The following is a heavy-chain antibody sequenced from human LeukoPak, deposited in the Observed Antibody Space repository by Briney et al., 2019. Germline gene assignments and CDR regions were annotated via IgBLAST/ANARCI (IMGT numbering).Heavy chain of an antibody. J-gene: IGHJ4*02. CDR3: VREGTTAALFDY. V-gene: IGHV3-7*01. D-gene: IGHD6-25*01. CDR1: GFIFSTYW. CDR2: IKQDGSET. Sequence: GGSLRLSCAASGFIFSTYWMSWVRQAPGKGLEWVANIKQDGSETYYVDPVKGRFTISRDNAKNSLYLQMNSLRAEDTAVYYCVREGTTAALFDYWGQGSLVTVSS.